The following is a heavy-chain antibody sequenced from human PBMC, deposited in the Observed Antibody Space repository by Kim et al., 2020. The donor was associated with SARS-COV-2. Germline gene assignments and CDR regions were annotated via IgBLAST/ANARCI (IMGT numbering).Heavy chain of an antibody. CDR3: ARGDHRGYFWSVPYYGMDV. D-gene: IGHD3-3*01. V-gene: IGHV7-4-1*02. CDR1: GYTFTSYA. CDR2: INTNTGNP. J-gene: IGHJ6*02. Sequence: ASVKVSCKASGYTFTSYAMNWVRQAPGQGLEWMGWINTNTGNPTYAQGFTGRFVFSLDTSVSTAYLQISSLKAEDTAVYYCARGDHRGYFWSVPYYGMDVWGQGTTVTVSS.